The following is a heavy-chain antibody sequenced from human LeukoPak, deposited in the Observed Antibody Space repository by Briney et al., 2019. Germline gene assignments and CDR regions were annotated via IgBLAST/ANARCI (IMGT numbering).Heavy chain of an antibody. J-gene: IGHJ4*02. D-gene: IGHD4-11*01. Sequence: PGGSLRLSCVASGFTFSSYAMSWVRQAPGKGLEWVSMIRNSGGTTDYADSVKGRFTISRDNSNNTLYLQMNSLRAEDTAVYYCAKLTTSWGQGTLVTVSS. V-gene: IGHV3-23*01. CDR2: IRNSGGTT. CDR1: GFTFSSYA. CDR3: AKLTTS.